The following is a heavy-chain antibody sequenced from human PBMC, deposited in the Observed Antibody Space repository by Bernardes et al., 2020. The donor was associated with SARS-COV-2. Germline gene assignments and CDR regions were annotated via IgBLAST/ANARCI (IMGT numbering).Heavy chain of an antibody. CDR3: ARHFVFDSTSWEDGFDI. V-gene: IGHV5-51*01. Sequence: GESLKISCKTSGYRFTSQGIGWVRQMPGKGLEWMGIIYPGDSDARYSPSFQGQVTISADKSITTAYLQWSSLKASDTAMYYCARHFVFDSTSWEDGFDIWGQDTMVSVSS. CDR2: IYPGDSDA. J-gene: IGHJ3*02. CDR1: GYRFTSQG. D-gene: IGHD1-26*01.